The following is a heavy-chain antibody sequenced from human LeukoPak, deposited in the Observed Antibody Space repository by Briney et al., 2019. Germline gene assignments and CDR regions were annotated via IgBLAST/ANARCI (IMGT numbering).Heavy chain of an antibody. Sequence: PGGSLRLSCAASGFTFSSYAMSWVRLAPGKGLEWVSAISGSGGSTFYADSVKGRFAISRDNAKNALYLQMNSLRADDTALYHCARDWGAAAGTHFDLWGQGTLVTVSS. CDR2: ISGSGGST. J-gene: IGHJ4*02. CDR1: GFTFSSYA. D-gene: IGHD6-13*01. CDR3: ARDWGAAAGTHFDL. V-gene: IGHV3-23*01.